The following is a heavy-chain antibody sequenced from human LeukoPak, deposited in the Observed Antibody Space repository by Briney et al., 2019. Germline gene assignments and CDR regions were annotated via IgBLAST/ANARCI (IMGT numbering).Heavy chain of an antibody. Sequence: SGTLSLTCAVPGGSISSSNWWSCVRQTPGKGLEWIAEIYHSGSTNYNPSLKSRFTISVDKAKNQFSLKLSSVTAADTAVYYCETEIGFGEVCPGMDVWGKGTTVTAS. CDR1: GGSISSSNW. CDR2: IYHSGST. V-gene: IGHV4-4*02. J-gene: IGHJ6*04. CDR3: ETEIGFGEVCPGMDV. D-gene: IGHD3-10*01.